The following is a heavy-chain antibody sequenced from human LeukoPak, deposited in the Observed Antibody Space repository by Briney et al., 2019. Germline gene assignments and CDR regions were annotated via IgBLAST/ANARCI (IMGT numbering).Heavy chain of an antibody. D-gene: IGHD3-22*01. CDR2: INPNSGGT. J-gene: IGHJ4*02. Sequence: ASVKASCKASGYTFTGYYMHWVRQAPGQGLEWMGWINPNSGGTNYAQKFQGRVTMTRDTSISTAYMELSRLRSDDTAVYYCARDRNYYDSSGYPDYWGQGALVTVSS. CDR1: GYTFTGYY. V-gene: IGHV1-2*02. CDR3: ARDRNYYDSSGYPDY.